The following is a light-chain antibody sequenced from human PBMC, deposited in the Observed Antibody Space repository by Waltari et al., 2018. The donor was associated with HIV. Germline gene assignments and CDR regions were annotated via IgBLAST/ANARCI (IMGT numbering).Light chain of an antibody. Sequence: QSALTQPPSASGSPGQSVTISCTGPRTAVGGYNYLPWYHQHPGKAPKLMIYEVSKRPSGVPDRFSGSKSGNTASLTVSGLQAEDEADYYCSSHAGSNNYVVFGGGTKLTVL. CDR1: RTAVGGYNY. CDR2: EVS. V-gene: IGLV2-8*01. J-gene: IGLJ2*01. CDR3: SSHAGSNNYVV.